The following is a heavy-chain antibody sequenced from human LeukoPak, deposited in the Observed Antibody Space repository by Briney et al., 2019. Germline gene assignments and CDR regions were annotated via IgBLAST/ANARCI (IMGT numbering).Heavy chain of an antibody. CDR1: GYTFTSYG. CDR3: ARDRSMDAFDI. J-gene: IGHJ3*02. V-gene: IGHV1-18*01. CDR2: ISAYNGYT. Sequence: ASVKVSCKASGYTFTSYGISWVRQAPGQGLEWMGWISAYNGYTNYAQNFQGRVTMTTDASTSTAYMELRSLRSDDTAVYYCARDRSMDAFDIWGQGTMVTVSS.